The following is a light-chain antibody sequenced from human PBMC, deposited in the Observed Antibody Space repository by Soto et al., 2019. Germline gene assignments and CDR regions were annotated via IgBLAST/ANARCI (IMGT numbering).Light chain of an antibody. CDR1: SGHSSYA. V-gene: IGLV4-69*01. CDR3: QPWGTGIHNV. CDR2: LNSDGSH. Sequence: QSVLTQSPSASASLGASVKLTCTLSSGHSSYAIAWHQQQPEKGPRYLMKLNSDGSHSKGDGIPDRFSGSSSGAERYLTISSLQSEDEADYYCQPWGTGIHNVFGTGTKLTVL. J-gene: IGLJ1*01.